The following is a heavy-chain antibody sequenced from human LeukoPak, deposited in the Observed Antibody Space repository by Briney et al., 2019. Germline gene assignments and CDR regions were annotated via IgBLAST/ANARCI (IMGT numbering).Heavy chain of an antibody. CDR1: GFFVSSGYY. Sequence: PSETLSLTCTVSGFFVSSGYYWGWIRQPPGKGLEWIGRIFTSGSTNYNPSLKSRVTISVDTSKNQFSLKLSSVTAADTAVYYCARGGYYGSGNDFRFDPWGQGTLVTVSS. CDR3: ARGGYYGSGNDFRFDP. V-gene: IGHV4-38-2*02. J-gene: IGHJ5*02. CDR2: IFTSGST. D-gene: IGHD3-10*01.